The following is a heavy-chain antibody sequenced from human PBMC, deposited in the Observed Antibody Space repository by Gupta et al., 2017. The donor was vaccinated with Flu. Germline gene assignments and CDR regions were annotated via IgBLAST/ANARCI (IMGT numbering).Heavy chain of an antibody. Sequence: YPGDSDTRYSPSFQGQVTISADKSISTAYLQWSSLKASDTAMYYCARLREGITGTSNGLDPWGQGTLVTVSS. V-gene: IGHV5-51*01. CDR3: ARLREGITGTSNGLDP. CDR2: YPGDSDT. D-gene: IGHD1-7*01. J-gene: IGHJ5*02.